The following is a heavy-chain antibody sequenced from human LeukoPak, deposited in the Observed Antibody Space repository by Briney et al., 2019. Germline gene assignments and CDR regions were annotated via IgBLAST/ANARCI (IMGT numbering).Heavy chain of an antibody. Sequence: GRSLRLSCAASGFTFSSYAMHWVRQAPGKGLEWVAVISYDGSNKYYADSVKGRFTISRDNSKNTLYLQMNSLRAEDTAVYYCAKDITMVRGVPYYFDYWGQGTLVTVSS. D-gene: IGHD3-10*01. J-gene: IGHJ4*02. V-gene: IGHV3-30-3*01. CDR1: GFTFSSYA. CDR3: AKDITMVRGVPYYFDY. CDR2: ISYDGSNK.